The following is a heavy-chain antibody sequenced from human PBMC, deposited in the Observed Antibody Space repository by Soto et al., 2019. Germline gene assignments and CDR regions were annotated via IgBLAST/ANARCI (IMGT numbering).Heavy chain of an antibody. CDR2: IYYSGST. Sequence: SETLSLTCTVSGGSISSSSYYWGWIRQPPGKGLEWIGSIYYSGSTYYNPSLKSRVTISVDTSKNQFSLKLSSVTAADTAVYYCARLPPESGVRGVIPPYYYYYMDVWGKGTTVTVSS. CDR1: GGSISSSSYY. J-gene: IGHJ6*03. D-gene: IGHD3-10*01. CDR3: ARLPPESGVRGVIPPYYYYYMDV. V-gene: IGHV4-39*01.